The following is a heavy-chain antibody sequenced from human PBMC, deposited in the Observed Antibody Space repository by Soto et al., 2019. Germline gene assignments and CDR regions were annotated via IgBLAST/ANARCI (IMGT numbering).Heavy chain of an antibody. CDR1: VFTFSTYA. Sequence: VGSLRLSCASSVFTFSTYALSWVRHSPGKGLEWVSAISANGQGIYYADSVRGRFTISRDNSKNTIFLHMDSLRAEDTAVYYCATDRNYPRDQFNYWGRGTPANVS. CDR2: ISANGQGI. D-gene: IGHD1-7*01. CDR3: ATDRNYPRDQFNY. J-gene: IGHJ4*02. V-gene: IGHV3-23*01.